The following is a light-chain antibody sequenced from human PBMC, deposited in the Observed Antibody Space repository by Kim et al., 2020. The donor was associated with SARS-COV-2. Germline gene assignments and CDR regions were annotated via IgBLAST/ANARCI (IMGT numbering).Light chain of an antibody. CDR3: QQSYSIPPT. CDR1: QSVLYSSNNKNY. J-gene: IGKJ2*01. V-gene: IGKV4-1*01. Sequence: RATINCKSSQSVLYSSNNKNYLAWYQQKPGQPPKALIYWASTRESGVPDRFSGSGSGTDFTLTISSLQAEDVAVYFCQQSYSIPPTFGQGTKLEI. CDR2: WAS.